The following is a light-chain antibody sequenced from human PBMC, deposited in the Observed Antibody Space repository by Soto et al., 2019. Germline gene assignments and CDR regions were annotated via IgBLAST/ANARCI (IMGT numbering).Light chain of an antibody. CDR1: SSDVGGYNY. Sequence: QSALTQPASVSGSPGQSITISCTGTSSDVGGYNYVSWYQQHPGKAPNLMIYEVSNRPSGVSNRFSGSKSGNTASLTISGLQAEDEADYYCRSYTSSSTHVVFGGGTKLTVL. CDR2: EVS. V-gene: IGLV2-14*01. J-gene: IGLJ2*01. CDR3: RSYTSSSTHVV.